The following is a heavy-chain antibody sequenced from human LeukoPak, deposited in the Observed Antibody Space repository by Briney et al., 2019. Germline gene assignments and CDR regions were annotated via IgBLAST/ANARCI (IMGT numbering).Heavy chain of an antibody. Sequence: SGGSLRLSCAASGFTFTSYSMHWVRQAPGKGLEWVSSISSSSDYIFYADSVKGRFTISRDNAKNSLYLQMNSLRADDTAVYYCARDGGRGLGFMDVWGKGTTVTISS. J-gene: IGHJ6*03. V-gene: IGHV3-21*01. CDR2: ISSSSDYI. CDR3: ARDGGRGLGFMDV. D-gene: IGHD5-12*01. CDR1: GFTFTSYS.